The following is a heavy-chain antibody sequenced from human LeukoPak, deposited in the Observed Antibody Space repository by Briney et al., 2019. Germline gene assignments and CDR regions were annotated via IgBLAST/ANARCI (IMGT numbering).Heavy chain of an antibody. CDR3: ARSGTGYSSGWPPDY. V-gene: IGHV1-18*01. D-gene: IGHD6-19*01. Sequence: ASVKVSCKASGYTFTSCGISWVRQAPGQGLEWMGWISAYNGNTKYSQKFQGRVTITRDTSASTAYMELSSLRSEDTAVYYCARSGTGYSSGWPPDYWGQGTLVTVSS. CDR1: GYTFTSCG. CDR2: ISAYNGNT. J-gene: IGHJ4*02.